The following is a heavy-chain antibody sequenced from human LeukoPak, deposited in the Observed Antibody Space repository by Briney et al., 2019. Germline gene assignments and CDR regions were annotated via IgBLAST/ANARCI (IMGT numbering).Heavy chain of an antibody. CDR1: GYSFTNYW. D-gene: IGHD2-15*01. CDR3: ARVFCSGGSCYSRPFDY. Sequence: GESLKISCKGSGYSFTNYWIGWVRQMPGKGLDWMGIIYPGDSDTRYRPSFQGQVTISADKSISTAYLQWSSLKASDTAMYYCARVFCSGGSCYSRPFDYWGRGVLVTVSS. J-gene: IGHJ4*02. CDR2: IYPGDSDT. V-gene: IGHV5-51*01.